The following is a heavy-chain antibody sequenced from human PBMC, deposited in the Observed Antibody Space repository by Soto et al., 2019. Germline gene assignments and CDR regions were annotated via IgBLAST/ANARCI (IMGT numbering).Heavy chain of an antibody. D-gene: IGHD6-19*01. CDR1: GYTFTSYD. J-gene: IGHJ6*02. Sequence: ASVKVSCKASGYTFTSYDINWVRQATGQGLEWMGWMNPNSGNTGYAQKFQGRVTMTRNTSISTAYMELSSLRSEDTAVYYCAKLAVAGQYYYYYYGMDVWGQGTTVTVSS. CDR3: AKLAVAGQYYYYYYGMDV. V-gene: IGHV1-8*01. CDR2: MNPNSGNT.